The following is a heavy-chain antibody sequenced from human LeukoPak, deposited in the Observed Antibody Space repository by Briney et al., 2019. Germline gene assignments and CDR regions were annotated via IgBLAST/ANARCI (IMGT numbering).Heavy chain of an antibody. CDR2: INPSGGST. CDR1: GYTFTTYY. J-gene: IGHJ4*02. CDR3: ARDPRGDGYNPDY. V-gene: IGHV1-46*01. Sequence: GASVKVSCKASGYTFTTYYMYWVRQAPGQGLEWMGIINPSGGSTTYAQAFQGRVTMTRDTSTSTVYMELRSLRSEDTAVYYCARDPRGDGYNPDYWGQGTLVTVSS. D-gene: IGHD5-24*01.